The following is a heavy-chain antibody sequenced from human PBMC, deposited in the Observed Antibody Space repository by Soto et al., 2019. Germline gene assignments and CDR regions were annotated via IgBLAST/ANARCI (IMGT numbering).Heavy chain of an antibody. D-gene: IGHD3-10*01. CDR3: VRSSGWTGDY. Sequence: EVQLVEPGGGLVQPGGSLRLSCVASGFTFSSHWMNWVRQVPGKGLEWVANIKEDGTEINYVDSVKGRFAISRDNAKNSLYLQMNSLRVDDTAVYHCVRSSGWTGDYWGQGILVTVSS. CDR1: GFTFSSHW. V-gene: IGHV3-7*04. CDR2: IKEDGTEI. J-gene: IGHJ4*02.